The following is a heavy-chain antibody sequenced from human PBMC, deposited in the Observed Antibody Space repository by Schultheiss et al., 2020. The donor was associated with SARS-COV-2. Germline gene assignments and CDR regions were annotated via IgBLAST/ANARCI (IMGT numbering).Heavy chain of an antibody. Sequence: GGSLRLSCAASGWTFSSYAMSWVRQAPGKGLEWVSVISGSGGSKYYSDSVKGRFTIAGENSKNTLYLQMNSLRAEDTAVYYCAIPLGPIIEVAAADYWGQGSLVTVSS. CDR2: ISGSGGSK. V-gene: IGHV3-23*01. D-gene: IGHD3-16*01. J-gene: IGHJ4*02. CDR1: GWTFSSYA. CDR3: AIPLGPIIEVAAADY.